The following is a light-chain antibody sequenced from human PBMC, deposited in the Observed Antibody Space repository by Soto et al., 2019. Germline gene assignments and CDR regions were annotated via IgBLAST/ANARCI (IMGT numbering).Light chain of an antibody. CDR1: QSVSSSY. J-gene: IGKJ5*01. V-gene: IGKV3-20*01. CDR2: GAS. CDR3: EQYDSSPIT. Sequence: IVLTQSPGTLSLSPGERATLSSRARQSVSSSYLAWYQQKPGQAPRLLIYGASSRATGIPDRFSGSGSGTDFTLTIRRLEPEDFAVYYCEQYDSSPITFGQGTRPEIK.